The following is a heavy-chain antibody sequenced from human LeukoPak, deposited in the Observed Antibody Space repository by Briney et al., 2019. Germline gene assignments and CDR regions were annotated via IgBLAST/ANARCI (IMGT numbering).Heavy chain of an antibody. Sequence: SETLSLTCAVSGGSISSGGYSWSWIRQPPGKGLEWIGYIYHSGSAYYNPSLKSRVTISVDRSKNQFSLKLSSVTAADTAVYYCARDGFAGPRNAFDIWGQGTMVTVSS. D-gene: IGHD1-14*01. CDR3: ARDGFAGPRNAFDI. V-gene: IGHV4-30-2*01. CDR2: IYHSGSA. CDR1: GGSISSGGYS. J-gene: IGHJ3*02.